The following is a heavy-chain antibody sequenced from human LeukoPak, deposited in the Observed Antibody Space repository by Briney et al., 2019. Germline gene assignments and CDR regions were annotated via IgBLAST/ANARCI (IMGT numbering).Heavy chain of an antibody. CDR3: ARGDPSWGVVVISEAHY. V-gene: IGHV3-30-3*01. Sequence: GGSLRLSCAASGFTFSSYAMHWVRQAPGKGLEWVAVISYDGSNKYYADSVKGRFTISRDNAKNTLHLQMNSLRVEDTAVYYCARGDPSWGVVVISEAHYWGQGILVTVSS. CDR1: GFTFSSYA. D-gene: IGHD3-22*01. CDR2: ISYDGSNK. J-gene: IGHJ4*02.